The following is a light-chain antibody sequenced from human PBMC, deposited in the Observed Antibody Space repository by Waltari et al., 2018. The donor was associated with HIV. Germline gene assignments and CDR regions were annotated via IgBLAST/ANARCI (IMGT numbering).Light chain of an antibody. J-gene: IGLJ3*02. CDR1: VTDIGTYDH. V-gene: IGLV2-14*03. Sequence: QSALTQPASVSGSPGQSITIPCSGTVTDIGTYDHVSWYQQHTGRAPKLLIYAVSNRPSGVSNRFAASKSGNTASLTISGLQRDDEADYYCSSYGSGSTLVVFGGGTKVTVL. CDR3: SSYGSGSTLVV. CDR2: AVS.